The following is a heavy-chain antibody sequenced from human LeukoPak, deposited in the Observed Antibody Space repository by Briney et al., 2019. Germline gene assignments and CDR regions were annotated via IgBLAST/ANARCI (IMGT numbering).Heavy chain of an antibody. D-gene: IGHD6-19*01. CDR3: ASSYSSGWFFDY. J-gene: IGHJ4*02. Sequence: GESLKISCKGSGYTFTNHWLGWVRQVPGKGLEWMGIIYPADSNTRYSPSFQGQVTISADKSISTAYLQWSSLTASGTAMYYCASSYSSGWFFDYWGQGTLVTVSS. V-gene: IGHV5-51*01. CDR1: GYTFTNHW. CDR2: IYPADSNT.